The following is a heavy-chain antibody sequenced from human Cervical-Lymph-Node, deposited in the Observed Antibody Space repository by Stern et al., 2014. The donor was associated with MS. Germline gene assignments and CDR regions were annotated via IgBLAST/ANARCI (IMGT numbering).Heavy chain of an antibody. CDR2: IIPIFGTA. CDR1: GGTFSSYA. CDR3: AKGAVAGAYYFDY. V-gene: IGHV1-69*01. Sequence: MQLVESGAEVKKPGSSVKVSCKASGGTFSSYAISWVRQAPGQGLERMGGIIPIFGTANYAEKFQGRVTITEDESTSTAYMELSSLRSEDTAVYYCAKGAVAGAYYFDYWGQGTLVTVSS. J-gene: IGHJ4*02. D-gene: IGHD6-19*01.